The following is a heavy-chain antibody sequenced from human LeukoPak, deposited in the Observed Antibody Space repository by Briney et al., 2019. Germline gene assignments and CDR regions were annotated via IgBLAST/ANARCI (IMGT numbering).Heavy chain of an antibody. V-gene: IGHV4-30-4*08. J-gene: IGHJ3*02. CDR1: GRSLDSGNFY. D-gene: IGHD3-3*01. Sequence: KSSETLSLTCTVSGRSLDSGNFYWSWIRQPPGKGLEWIGYIYFSGNTYYNPSLKSRVTISLDMSKNQFSLKLSSVTAADTAVYYCARDTPLDWSGYYTETRGAFDIWGQGTMVTVSS. CDR3: ARDTPLDWSGYYTETRGAFDI. CDR2: IYFSGNT.